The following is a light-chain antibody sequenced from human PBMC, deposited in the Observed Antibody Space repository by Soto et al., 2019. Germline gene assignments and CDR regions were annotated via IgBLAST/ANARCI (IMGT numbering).Light chain of an antibody. CDR2: KVS. CDR1: QSLVHSDGNTY. V-gene: IGKV2-30*02. Sequence: DVVMAQAPLSLSVTLGQPASISCKSSQSLVHSDGNTYLNWFHQRPGQSPRRLIYKVSNRDFGVPDRFSGIGSGTDFTLHISRVEAEDVGIYFCMQVTNRPPITFGPGTKVELK. CDR3: MQVTNRPPIT. J-gene: IGKJ3*01.